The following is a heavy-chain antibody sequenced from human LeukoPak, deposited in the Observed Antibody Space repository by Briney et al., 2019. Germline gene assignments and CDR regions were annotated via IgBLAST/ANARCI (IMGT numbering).Heavy chain of an antibody. CDR2: IYYSGST. CDR3: ARLYSSGWSVVDY. CDR1: DGSINSYY. J-gene: IGHJ4*02. Sequence: SETLSLTCSVSDGSINSYYWSWIRQPPGKGLEWIGYIYYSGSTNYNPSLKSRVTISVDTSKNQFSLKLSSVTAADTAVYYCARLYSSGWSVVDYWGQGTLVTVSS. V-gene: IGHV4-59*01. D-gene: IGHD6-19*01.